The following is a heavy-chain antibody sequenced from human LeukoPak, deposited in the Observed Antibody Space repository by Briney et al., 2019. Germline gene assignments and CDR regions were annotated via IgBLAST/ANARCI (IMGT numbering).Heavy chain of an antibody. CDR1: GFTFSSYS. Sequence: GGSLRLSCAASGFTFSSYSMNWVRQAPGKGLGWVSSISSSSSYIYYADSVKGRFTISRDNAKNSLYLQMNSLRAEDTAVYYCAKDWAVADHFDYWGQGTLVTVSS. D-gene: IGHD2-15*01. J-gene: IGHJ4*02. V-gene: IGHV3-21*01. CDR3: AKDWAVADHFDY. CDR2: ISSSSSYI.